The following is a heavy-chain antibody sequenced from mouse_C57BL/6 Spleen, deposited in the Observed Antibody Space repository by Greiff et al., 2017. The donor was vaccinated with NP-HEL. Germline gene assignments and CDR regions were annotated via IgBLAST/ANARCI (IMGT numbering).Heavy chain of an antibody. D-gene: IGHD4-1*01. Sequence: EVKLEESGGGLVKPGGSLILSCAASGFTFSSYAMSWVRQTPEKRLEWVATISDGGRYTYYPANVKGRFTLSRENAKNNLYLQMSHLKSEDTAMYYCARAGTGTEYAMDYWGQGTSVTVSS. J-gene: IGHJ4*01. V-gene: IGHV5-4*03. CDR2: ISDGGRYT. CDR1: GFTFSSYA. CDR3: ARAGTGTEYAMDY.